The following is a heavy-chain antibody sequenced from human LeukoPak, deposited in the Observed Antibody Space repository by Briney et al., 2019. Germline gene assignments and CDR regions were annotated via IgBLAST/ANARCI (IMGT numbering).Heavy chain of an antibody. J-gene: IGHJ4*02. D-gene: IGHD6-19*01. CDR3: ARASQWLAFDS. V-gene: IGHV3-66*01. Sequence: PGGSLRLSCAASGFIVSSNHMTWVHQAPGKGLEWVSVIYNGVNTNYADSVKGRFSISRDSSKNTLFLQTNSLRAEDTAVYYCARASQWLAFDSWGQGTLVTVSS. CDR1: GFIVSSNH. CDR2: IYNGVNT.